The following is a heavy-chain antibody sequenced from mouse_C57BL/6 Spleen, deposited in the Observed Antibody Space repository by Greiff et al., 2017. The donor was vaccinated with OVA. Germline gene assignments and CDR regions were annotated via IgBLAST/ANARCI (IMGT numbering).Heavy chain of an antibody. J-gene: IGHJ2*01. Sequence: VQLQQSGAELVRPGASVKLSCTASGFNIKDDYMHWVKQRPEQGLEWIGWIDPENGDTEYASKFQGKATITADTSSNTAYLQLSSLTSEDTAVYYCTSYYYGTPYYWGQGTTLTVSS. CDR3: TSYYYGTPYY. V-gene: IGHV14-4*01. D-gene: IGHD1-1*01. CDR1: GFNIKDDY. CDR2: IDPENGDT.